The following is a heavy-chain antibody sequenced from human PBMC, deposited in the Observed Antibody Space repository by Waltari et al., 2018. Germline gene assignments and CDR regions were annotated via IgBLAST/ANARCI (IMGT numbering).Heavy chain of an antibody. D-gene: IGHD6-6*01. J-gene: IGHJ3*02. CDR2: KNPNRWNT. CDR3: ARVGAARQIDAFDI. V-gene: IGHV1-8*03. CDR1: GYTFTSYD. Sequence: QVQLVQSGAEVKKPGASVKVSCKASGYTFTSYDINWVRQATGPGLEWNGWKNPNRWNTGYAQKFQGRVNITRNTPISTAYMELSSLRSEDTAVYYCARVGAARQIDAFDIWGQGTIVTVSS.